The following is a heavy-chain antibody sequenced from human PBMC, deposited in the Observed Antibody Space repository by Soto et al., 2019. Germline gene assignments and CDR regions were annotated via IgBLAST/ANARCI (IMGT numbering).Heavy chain of an antibody. V-gene: IGHV4-59*01. CDR2: IYYSGST. CDR3: ARTSYGMDV. Sequence: SETLSLTCTVSGGSISSYYWSWIRQPPGKGLEWIGYIYYSGSTNYNPSLKSRVTISVDTSKDQFSLKLSSVTAADTAVYYCARTSYGMDVWGQGTTVTVSS. J-gene: IGHJ6*02. CDR1: GGSISSYY.